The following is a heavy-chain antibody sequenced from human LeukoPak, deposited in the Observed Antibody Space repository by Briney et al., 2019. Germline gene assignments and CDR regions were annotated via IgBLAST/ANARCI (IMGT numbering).Heavy chain of an antibody. CDR2: IYYSGST. CDR1: GGSISSGDYY. D-gene: IGHD3-10*01. J-gene: IGHJ4*02. V-gene: IGHV4-30-4*01. CDR3: ARDHKIDAYGSGSYPN. Sequence: PSETLSLTCTVSGGSISSGDYYWSWIRQPPGKGLEWIGYIYYSGSTYYNPSLKSRVTISVDTSKNQFSLKLSSVTAADTAVYYCARDHKIDAYGSGSYPNWGQGTLVTVSS.